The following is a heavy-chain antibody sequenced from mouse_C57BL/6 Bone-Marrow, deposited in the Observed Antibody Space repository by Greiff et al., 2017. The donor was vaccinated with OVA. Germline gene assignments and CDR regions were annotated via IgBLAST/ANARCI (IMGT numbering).Heavy chain of an antibody. CDR3: ARYSNYPYYAMDY. V-gene: IGHV1-55*01. CDR1: GYTFTSYW. CDR2: IYPGSGST. D-gene: IGHD2-5*01. J-gene: IGHJ4*01. Sequence: QVQLQQPGAELVKPGASVKMSCKASGYTFTSYWITWVKQRPGQGLEWIGDIYPGSGSTNYTEKFKSKATLTVDTSSSTAYMQLSSLTSEDSAVYYCARYSNYPYYAMDYWGQGTSVTVSS.